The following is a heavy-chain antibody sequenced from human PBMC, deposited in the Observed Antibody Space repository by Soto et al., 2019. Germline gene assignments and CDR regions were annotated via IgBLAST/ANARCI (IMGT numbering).Heavy chain of an antibody. D-gene: IGHD3-3*01. J-gene: IGHJ3*02. Sequence: EVQLVESGGGLVQPGGSLRLSCAASGFTFSSYEMNWVRQAPGKGLEWVSYISSSGSTIYYADSVKGRFTISRDNAKNSLYLQNNSLRAEDTAVYYCARQAITIFGVVMYAAFEILCQGTMVTVSS. CDR1: GFTFSSYE. CDR3: ARQAITIFGVVMYAAFEI. CDR2: ISSSGSTI. V-gene: IGHV3-48*03.